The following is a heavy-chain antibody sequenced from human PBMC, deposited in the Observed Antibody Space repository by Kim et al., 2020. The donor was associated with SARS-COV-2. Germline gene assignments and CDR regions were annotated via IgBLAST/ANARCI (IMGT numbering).Heavy chain of an antibody. CDR3: ARRMCSGWCPFDY. Sequence: YSPAFEGQVTISADKSISTAYLQWSSLKASDTAMYSCARRMCSGWCPFDYWGQGTLVTVSS. D-gene: IGHD6-19*01. J-gene: IGHJ4*02. V-gene: IGHV5-51*01.